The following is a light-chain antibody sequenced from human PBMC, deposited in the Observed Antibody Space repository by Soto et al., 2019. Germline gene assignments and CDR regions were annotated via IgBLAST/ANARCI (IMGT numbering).Light chain of an antibody. CDR1: QSVSSSY. CDR2: GAS. Sequence: EIVLTQSPGTLSLSPGERATLSCTASQSVSSSYLAWYQQKPGQAPRLLIYGASSRATGIPDRFSGSGSGTDFTLTISRLEPEDFAVYYCQHYGSSLLTFGGGTKVEIK. J-gene: IGKJ4*01. V-gene: IGKV3-20*01. CDR3: QHYGSSLLT.